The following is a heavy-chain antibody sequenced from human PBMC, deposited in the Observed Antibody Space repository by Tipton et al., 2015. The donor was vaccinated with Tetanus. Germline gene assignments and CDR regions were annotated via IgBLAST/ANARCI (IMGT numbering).Heavy chain of an antibody. Sequence: TLSLTCTVSGGSISSGSYYWSWVRQPPGKGLEYLGYILYGKSTHFNPSLKSRLSMSADPAKNQFSLRLTSVTAADTAVYYCARIHDYWSGYFDFWGEGTLVTVSP. V-gene: IGHV4-61*01. CDR2: ILYGKST. D-gene: IGHD3-3*01. J-gene: IGHJ4*02. CDR1: GGSISSGSYY. CDR3: ARIHDYWSGYFDF.